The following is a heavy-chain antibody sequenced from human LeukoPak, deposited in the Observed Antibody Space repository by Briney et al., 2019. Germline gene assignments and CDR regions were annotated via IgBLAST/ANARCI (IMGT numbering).Heavy chain of an antibody. CDR1: GFTFSSYA. V-gene: IGHV3-23*01. CDR3: AKDREAAAAPLNWFDP. Sequence: GGSLRLSCAASGFTFSSYAMSWVRQAPGKRLEWVSTIGGSGVNTYYADSVKGRFTISRDNSNNTLHLQMNSLRADDTAVYYCAKDREAAAAPLNWFDPCGQGTLVAVSS. CDR2: IGGSGVNT. J-gene: IGHJ5*02. D-gene: IGHD6-13*01.